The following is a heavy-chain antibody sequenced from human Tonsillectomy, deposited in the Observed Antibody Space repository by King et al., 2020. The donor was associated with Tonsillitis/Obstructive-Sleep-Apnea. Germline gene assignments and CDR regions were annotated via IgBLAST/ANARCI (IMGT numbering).Heavy chain of an antibody. Sequence: VQLVESGAEVKKPGSSVKVSCTASGGTFSSYAISWVRQAPGQGLEWMGRIIPILGIANYAQKFQGRVTITADKSTSTAYMELSSLRSEDTAVYDCAETSRDLGVVPAARTMYHWFDPWGQGTLVTVSS. CDR2: IIPILGIA. D-gene: IGHD2-2*01. CDR3: AETSRDLGVVPAARTMYHWFDP. J-gene: IGHJ5*02. CDR1: GGTFSSYA. V-gene: IGHV1-69*09.